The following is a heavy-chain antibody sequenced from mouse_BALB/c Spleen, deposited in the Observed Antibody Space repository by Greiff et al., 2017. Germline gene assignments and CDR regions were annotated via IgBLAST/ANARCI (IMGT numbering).Heavy chain of an antibody. J-gene: IGHJ2*01. CDR1: GFNIKDYY. CDR2: IDPENGDT. Sequence: VQLQQSGAELVRSGASVKLSCTASGFNIKDYYMHWVKQRPEQGLEWIGWIDPENGDTEYAPKFQGKATMTADTSSNTAYLQLSSLTSENTAVYYCNVLGVFDDWGQGTTLTVSS. CDR3: NVLGVFDD. D-gene: IGHD4-1*01. V-gene: IGHV14-4*02.